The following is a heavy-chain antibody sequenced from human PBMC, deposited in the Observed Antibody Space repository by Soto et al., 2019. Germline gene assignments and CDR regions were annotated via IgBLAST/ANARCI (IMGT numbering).Heavy chain of an antibody. Sequence: SETLSLTCAVYGGSFSGYYWSWIRQPPGKGLEWIGEINHSGSTNYNPSLKSRVTISVDTSKNQFSLKLSSVTAADTAVYYCARGQLHYYGSGSYRRPNWFDPWGQGTLVTVSS. CDR3: ARGQLHYYGSGSYRRPNWFDP. CDR1: GGSFSGYY. CDR2: INHSGST. J-gene: IGHJ5*02. D-gene: IGHD3-10*01. V-gene: IGHV4-34*01.